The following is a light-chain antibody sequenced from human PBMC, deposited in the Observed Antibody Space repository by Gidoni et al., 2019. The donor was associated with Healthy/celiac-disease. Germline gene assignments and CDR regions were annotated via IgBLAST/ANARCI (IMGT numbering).Light chain of an antibody. J-gene: IGKJ3*01. CDR1: QSVSSN. Sequence: ERVMKESPATLSVSPGDRATLSCRASQSVSSNLAWYQQKPGQAPRLVIYAASTRATHTPGTFSCSGSGSEFTLTFSSLQSEDSAFYYCQYYNHWPTFGPGTKVEFK. CDR3: QYYNHWPT. V-gene: IGKV3-15*01. CDR2: AAS.